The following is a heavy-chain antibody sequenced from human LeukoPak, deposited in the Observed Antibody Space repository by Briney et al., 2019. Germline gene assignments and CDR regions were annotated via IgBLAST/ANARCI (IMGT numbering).Heavy chain of an antibody. D-gene: IGHD3-10*01. J-gene: IGHJ3*02. V-gene: IGHV4-59*01. CDR3: ARDVAVLPFGVFDI. CDR2: IYYSGST. CDR1: GGSISSYY. Sequence: SETLSLTCTVSGGSISSYYWSWIRQPPGKGLEWIGYIYYSGSTNYNPSLKSRVTISVDTSKNQFSLKLSSVTAADTAVYYCARDVAVLPFGVFDIWGQGTMVTVSS.